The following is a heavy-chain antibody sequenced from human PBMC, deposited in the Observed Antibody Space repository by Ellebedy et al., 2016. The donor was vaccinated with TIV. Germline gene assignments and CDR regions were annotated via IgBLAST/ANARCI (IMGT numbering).Heavy chain of an antibody. CDR3: ARKNTIVRGVTRTIAVGGMDV. D-gene: IGHD3-10*01. J-gene: IGHJ6*02. Sequence: PGGSLRLSCAASGFTLSTYSMNWVRQAPGKGLEWVSYISGGTSAIYYADSVKGRFTISRDNAENSLYLQMNSLRVEDTAVYSCARKNTIVRGVTRTIAVGGMDVWGQGTTVTVSS. CDR2: ISGGTSAI. CDR1: GFTLSTYS. V-gene: IGHV3-48*01.